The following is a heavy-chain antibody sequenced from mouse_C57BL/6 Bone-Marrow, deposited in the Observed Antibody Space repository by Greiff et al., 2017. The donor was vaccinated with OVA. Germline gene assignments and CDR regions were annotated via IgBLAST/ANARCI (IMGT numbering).Heavy chain of an antibody. D-gene: IGHD1-1*01. V-gene: IGHV1-63*01. CDR1: GYTFTNYW. CDR3: ARSGYYGSSLDY. Sequence: VKLQESGAELVRPGTSVKMSCKASGYTFTNYWIGWAKQRPGHGLEWIGDIYPGGGYTNYNEKFKGKATLTADKSSSTAYMQFSSLTSEDSAIYYCARSGYYGSSLDYWGQGTTLTVSS. J-gene: IGHJ2*01. CDR2: IYPGGGYT.